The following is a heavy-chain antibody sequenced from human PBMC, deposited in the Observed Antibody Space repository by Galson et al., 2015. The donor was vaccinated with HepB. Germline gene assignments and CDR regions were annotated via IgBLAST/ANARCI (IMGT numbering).Heavy chain of an antibody. CDR1: GLSFSHYA. V-gene: IGHV3-23*01. D-gene: IGHD2-15*01. CDR3: AKGSGETWYYFDT. J-gene: IGHJ4*02. Sequence: SLRLSCAGFGLSFSHYAMSWVRQAPGEGLEWIAAISGSGGWTYYADSAKDRFTISRDSSKSTLVLQVNSLGAEDTAIYYCAKGSGETWYYFDTWGQGTLVTVSS. CDR2: ISGSGGWT.